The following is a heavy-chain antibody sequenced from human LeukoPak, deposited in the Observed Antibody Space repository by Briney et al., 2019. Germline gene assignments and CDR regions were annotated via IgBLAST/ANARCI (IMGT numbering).Heavy chain of an antibody. D-gene: IGHD3-10*01. V-gene: IGHV3-21*01. J-gene: IGHJ4*02. Sequence: PGGSLRLSCAASGFTFSSYSMNWVRQAPGKGLEWVSSISSRSSYIYYADSVKGRFTISRDNAKNSLSLQMNSLRAEDTAVYYCAGGSGYYASGYYFDYWGQGTLVTVSS. CDR2: ISSRSSYI. CDR1: GFTFSSYS. CDR3: AGGSGYYASGYYFDY.